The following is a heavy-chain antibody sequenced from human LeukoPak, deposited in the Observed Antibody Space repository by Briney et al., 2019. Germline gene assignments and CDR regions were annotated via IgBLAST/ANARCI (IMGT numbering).Heavy chain of an antibody. CDR2: IKQDGSEK. D-gene: IGHD5-18*01. Sequence: GGSLRLSCAASGFTFSSYWMSWVRQAPGKGLEWVANIKQDGSEKYYVDSVKGRFTISRDNAKNSLYLQMNSLRAEDTAVYYCARIDTALDNDAFDIWGQGTMVTVSS. V-gene: IGHV3-7*01. CDR3: ARIDTALDNDAFDI. CDR1: GFTFSSYW. J-gene: IGHJ3*02.